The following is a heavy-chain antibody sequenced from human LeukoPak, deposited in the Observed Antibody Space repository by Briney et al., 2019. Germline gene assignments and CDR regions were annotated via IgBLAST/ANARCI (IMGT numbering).Heavy chain of an antibody. Sequence: SETLSLTCAVYGGSFSGYYWSWIRQPPGKGLEWIGEINHSGSTNYNPSLKSRVTISVDTSKSQFSPKLSSVTAADTAVYYCARAHAGEGDGYNLSNREIDYWGQGTLVTVSS. CDR1: GGSFSGYY. CDR3: ARAHAGEGDGYNLSNREIDY. V-gene: IGHV4-34*01. D-gene: IGHD5-24*01. CDR2: INHSGST. J-gene: IGHJ4*02.